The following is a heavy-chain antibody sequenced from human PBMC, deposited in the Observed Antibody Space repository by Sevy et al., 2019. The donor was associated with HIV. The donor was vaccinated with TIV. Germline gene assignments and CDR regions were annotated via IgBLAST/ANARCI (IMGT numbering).Heavy chain of an antibody. J-gene: IGHJ6*02. CDR1: GFTFSSYG. V-gene: IGHV3-30*18. CDR3: AKDLLYSSSWEDGMDV. Sequence: GESLKISCAASGFTFSSYGMHWVRQAPGKGLEWVAVISYDGSNKYYADSVKGRFTISRDNSKNTLYLQMNSLRAEDTAVYYCAKDLLYSSSWEDGMDVWGQGTTVTVSS. CDR2: ISYDGSNK. D-gene: IGHD6-13*01.